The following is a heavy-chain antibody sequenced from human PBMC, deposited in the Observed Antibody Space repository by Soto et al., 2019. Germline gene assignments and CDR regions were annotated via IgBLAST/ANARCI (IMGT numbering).Heavy chain of an antibody. D-gene: IGHD4-4*01. Sequence: EVQLVESGGGLVQPGGSLRLSCAASGFNVSSSNLIWVRQAPGKGLEWVSFIYSSGSTYYADSVKGRFTVAGDNSKNTLYLQMSSLRAEDTAVYYCARGVLTTRYPWLDPWGQGNLVTVSS. CDR3: ARGVLTTRYPWLDP. J-gene: IGHJ5*02. CDR2: IYSSGST. CDR1: GFNVSSSN. V-gene: IGHV3-66*01.